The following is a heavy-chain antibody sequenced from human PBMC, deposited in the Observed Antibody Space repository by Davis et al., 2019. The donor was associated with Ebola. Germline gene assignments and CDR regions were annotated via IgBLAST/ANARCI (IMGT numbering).Heavy chain of an antibody. J-gene: IGHJ4*02. D-gene: IGHD2-21*01. CDR3: AKDHRFVVAAVTGLDY. V-gene: IGHV3-30*18. CDR1: GFTFSNYG. Sequence: GGSLRLSCAASGFTFSNYGMNWVRQAPGKGLEWVAVISYDGRNKFYADSVKGRFTISRDNSKNTVYLQMDSLRAEDTAVYFCAKDHRFVVAAVTGLDYWGQGTPVTVSS. CDR2: ISYDGRNK.